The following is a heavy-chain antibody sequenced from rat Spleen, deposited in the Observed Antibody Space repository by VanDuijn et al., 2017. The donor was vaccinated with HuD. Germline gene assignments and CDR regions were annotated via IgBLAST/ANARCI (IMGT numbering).Heavy chain of an antibody. CDR1: GFTFSNYD. D-gene: IGHD4-2*01. V-gene: IGHV5-29*01. Sequence: EVQLVESGGGLVQPGRSLKLSCAASGFTFSNYDMAWVRQAPTRGLEWVASISYDGTSIYYRDSFKGRFSLSRDNAKSTLYLQMDSLRSEDTATYYCTRENWKPDYWGQGVMVTVSS. J-gene: IGHJ2*01. CDR3: TRENWKPDY. CDR2: ISYDGTSI.